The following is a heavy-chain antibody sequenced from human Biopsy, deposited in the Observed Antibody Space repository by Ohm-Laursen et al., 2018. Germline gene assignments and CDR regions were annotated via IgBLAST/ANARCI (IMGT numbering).Heavy chain of an antibody. CDR3: ARDSGILNYGNFKYYHYYGMDV. CDR2: IYYSVMT. D-gene: IGHD4-11*01. CDR1: GFSFSDYY. V-gene: IGHV4-59*01. Sequence: LSCAASGFSFSDYYMSWIRQPPGKGLEWIGHIYYSVMTNYNPSLQSRVSISVDTSRNQVSLTLSSVTAADTAVYYCARDSGILNYGNFKYYHYYGMDVWGQGTKVTVSS. J-gene: IGHJ6*02.